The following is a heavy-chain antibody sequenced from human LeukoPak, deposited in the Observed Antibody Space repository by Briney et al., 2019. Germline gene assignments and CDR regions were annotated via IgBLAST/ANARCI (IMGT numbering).Heavy chain of an antibody. V-gene: IGHV1-18*04. J-gene: IGHJ6*02. Sequence: AASVKVSCKASGYTFSGYYMHWVRQAPGQGLEWMGCISADNGDTNYAQNLQGRVTMTTDTSTSTAYMELRSLRSDDSAVYYCARTEIAVAGTGGDYYYYYGMDVWGQGTTVTVSS. CDR3: ARTEIAVAGTGGDYYYYYGMDV. D-gene: IGHD6-13*01. CDR1: GYTFSGYY. CDR2: ISADNGDT.